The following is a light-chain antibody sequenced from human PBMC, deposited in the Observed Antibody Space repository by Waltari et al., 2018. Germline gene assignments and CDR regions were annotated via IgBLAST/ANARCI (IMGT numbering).Light chain of an antibody. CDR3: WSYRIGSTPGV. V-gene: IGLV2-23*02. CDR2: EVT. J-gene: IGLJ3*02. CDR1: TSDVGSGNL. Sequence: SALTQPASVSGSLGQSITISCSGSTSDVGSGNLVSWYQQFPGTVPKLIIYEVTKRPSGVSSRFSGSKSGNMASLTISGLQPEDEADYYCWSYRIGSTPGVFGGGTKVTVL.